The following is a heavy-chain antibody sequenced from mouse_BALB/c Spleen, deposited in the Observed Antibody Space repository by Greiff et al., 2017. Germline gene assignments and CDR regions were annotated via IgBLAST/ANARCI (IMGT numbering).Heavy chain of an antibody. CDR1: GFSLTDYG. J-gene: IGHJ4*01. CDR2: IWGGGST. D-gene: IGHD1-1*02. Sequence: VQRVESGPGLVAPSQSLSITCTVSGFSLTDYGVSWIRQPPGKGLEWLGVIWGGGSTYYNSALKSRLSISKDNSKSQVFLKMNSLQTDDTAMYYCAKLLWERGGSMDYWGQGTSVTVSS. V-gene: IGHV2-6-5*01. CDR3: AKLLWERGGSMDY.